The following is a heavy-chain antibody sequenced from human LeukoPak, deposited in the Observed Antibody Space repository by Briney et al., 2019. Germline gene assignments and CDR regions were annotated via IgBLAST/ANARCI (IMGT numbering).Heavy chain of an antibody. Sequence: GASVKVSCKASGYTFIRYAINWRRQVPGQGLEWMGWINMYTANPAYAQGFTERFVFSLDTSVSTAYLEISNLKAEDTAVYYCARHDNDDDFDYWGQGTLVTVSS. CDR3: ARHDNDDDFDY. V-gene: IGHV7-4-1*02. D-gene: IGHD3-16*01. CDR2: INMYTANP. CDR1: GYTFIRYA. J-gene: IGHJ4*02.